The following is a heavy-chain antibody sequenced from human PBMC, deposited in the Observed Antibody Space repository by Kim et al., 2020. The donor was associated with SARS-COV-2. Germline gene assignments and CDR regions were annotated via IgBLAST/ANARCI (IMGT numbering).Heavy chain of an antibody. CDR2: GNP. Sequence: GNPRYAPGFTGRFVFSLDTSVSTAYLQIGSLKADDTAVYYCARQGMDVWGQGTTVTVSS. V-gene: IGHV7-4-1*01. CDR3: ARQGMDV. J-gene: IGHJ6*02.